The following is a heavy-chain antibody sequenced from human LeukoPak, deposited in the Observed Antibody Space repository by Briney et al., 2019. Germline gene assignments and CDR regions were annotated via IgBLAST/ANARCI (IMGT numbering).Heavy chain of an antibody. CDR2: ISGSGGST. V-gene: IGHV3-23*01. J-gene: IGHJ5*02. Sequence: GSLRLSCAASGFTFSNYAMSWVRQAPGKGLEWVSVISGSGGSTYYADSVKGRFTISRDNSKNTLYLQLNSLRAEDTAVYYCAKGWFGELRGNWFDPWGQGTLVTVSS. D-gene: IGHD3-10*01. CDR1: GFTFSNYA. CDR3: AKGWFGELRGNWFDP.